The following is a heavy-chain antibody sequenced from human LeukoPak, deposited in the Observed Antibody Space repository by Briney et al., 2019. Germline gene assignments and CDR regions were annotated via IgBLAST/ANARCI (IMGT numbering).Heavy chain of an antibody. J-gene: IGHJ4*02. Sequence: SETLSLTCTVSGGSISSGGYYWSWIRQHPGKGLEWIGYIYYSGGTYYNPSLKSRITISVDTSKNQFSLKLSSVTAADTAVYYCARGHYDFWSGDYFDYWGQGTLVTVSS. CDR2: IYYSGGT. CDR3: ARGHYDFWSGDYFDY. V-gene: IGHV4-31*03. CDR1: GGSISSGGYY. D-gene: IGHD3-3*01.